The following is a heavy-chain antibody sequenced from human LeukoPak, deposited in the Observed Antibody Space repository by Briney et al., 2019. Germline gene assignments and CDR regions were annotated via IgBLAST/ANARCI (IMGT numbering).Heavy chain of an antibody. CDR1: SGSISTSNYY. V-gene: IGHV4-39*02. Sequence: PSETLSLTCTVSSGSISTSNYYWGWIRQPPGKGLEWIGSIYHSGNTYYNPSLKSRVTISVDTSKNHFSLKLSSVTAADTAVYYCARDETYTSDWQSNHYYYYMDVWGKGTTVTVSS. CDR3: ARDETYTSDWQSNHYYYYMDV. J-gene: IGHJ6*03. D-gene: IGHD6-19*01. CDR2: IYHSGNT.